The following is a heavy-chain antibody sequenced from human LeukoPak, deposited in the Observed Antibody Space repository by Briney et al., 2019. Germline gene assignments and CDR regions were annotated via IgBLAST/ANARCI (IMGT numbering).Heavy chain of an antibody. J-gene: IGHJ4*02. CDR1: GFTFSSYN. CDR3: ARETFRGSYYFDY. CDR2: ISSSSSTI. D-gene: IGHD3-16*01. V-gene: IGHV3-48*02. Sequence: PGGSLRLSCAASGFTFSSYNMNWVRQAPGKGLEWVSYISSSSSTIYYADSVKGRFTISRDNAKNSLYLQMNSLRDEDTAVYYCARETFRGSYYFDYWGQGTLVTVSS.